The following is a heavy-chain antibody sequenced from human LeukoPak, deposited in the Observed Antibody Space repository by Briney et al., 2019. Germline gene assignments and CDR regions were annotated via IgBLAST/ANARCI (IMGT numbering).Heavy chain of an antibody. CDR2: ISGSGGST. Sequence: PGGSLRLSCAASGFTFSSYAMSWVRQAPGKGLEWVSAISGSGGSTFYADSVKGRFTISRDNSKNTLYLQMNSLRAEDTAVYYCAKDLFGLRGATWKYFQHWGQGTLVTVSS. D-gene: IGHD1-26*01. J-gene: IGHJ1*01. CDR3: AKDLFGLRGATWKYFQH. V-gene: IGHV3-23*01. CDR1: GFTFSSYA.